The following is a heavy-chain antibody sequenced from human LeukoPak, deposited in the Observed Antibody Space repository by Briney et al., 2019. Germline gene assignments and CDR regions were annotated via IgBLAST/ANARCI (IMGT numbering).Heavy chain of an antibody. CDR1: GYRFTTDY. Sequence: GESLKISCKASGYRFTTDYIGWVRQMPGKGVEWMGIIYPDDSETNYSPSFQRHVSMSVDKSITTAYLQWSSLKASDTAIYYCARQAYGSHFDAFDIWGQGTMVTVSS. D-gene: IGHD3-22*01. CDR3: ARQAYGSHFDAFDI. V-gene: IGHV5-51*01. J-gene: IGHJ3*02. CDR2: IYPDDSET.